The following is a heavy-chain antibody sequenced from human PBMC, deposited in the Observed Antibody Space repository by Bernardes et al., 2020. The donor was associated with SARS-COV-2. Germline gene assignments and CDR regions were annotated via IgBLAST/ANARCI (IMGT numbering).Heavy chain of an antibody. CDR2: IKQDGSEK. D-gene: IGHD6-19*01. CDR1: GFTFSSYW. V-gene: IGHV3-7*01. J-gene: IGHJ4*02. CDR3: ARPGPRYGVKQWLVWNY. Sequence: GGSLRLSCAASGFTFSSYWMSWVRQAPGKGLEWVANIKQDGSEKYYVDSVKGRFTISRDNAKNSLYLQMNSLRAEDTAVYYCARPGPRYGVKQWLVWNYWGQGTLVTVSS.